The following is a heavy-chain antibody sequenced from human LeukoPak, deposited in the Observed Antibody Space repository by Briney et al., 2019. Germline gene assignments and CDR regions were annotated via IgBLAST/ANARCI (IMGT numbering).Heavy chain of an antibody. V-gene: IGHV4-4*02. Sequence: SETLSLTCAVSGGSISSSNWWSWVRRPPGKGLEWIGEIYHSGSTNYNPSLKSRVTISVDKSKNQFSLKLSSVTAADTAVYYCARSRYCSSTSCFSPPIHDAFDIWGQGTMVTVSS. CDR3: ARSRYCSSTSCFSPPIHDAFDI. D-gene: IGHD2-2*01. CDR1: GGSISSSNW. J-gene: IGHJ3*02. CDR2: IYHSGST.